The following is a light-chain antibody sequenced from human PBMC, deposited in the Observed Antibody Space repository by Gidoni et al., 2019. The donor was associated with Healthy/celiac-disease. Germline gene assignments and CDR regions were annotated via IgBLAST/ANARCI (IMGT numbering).Light chain of an antibody. V-gene: IGKV3-20*01. CDR1: QSVSSSY. CDR2: GAS. J-gene: IGKJ3*01. CDR3: QQYGSSPLFT. Sequence: EMVLTQSPGTLSLSPGESATLSCRASQSVSSSYLAWYQQKPGQAPRLLIYGASSRATGIPDRFSGSGSGTDFTLTISRLEPEAFAVYYCQQYGSSPLFTFGPGTKVDIK.